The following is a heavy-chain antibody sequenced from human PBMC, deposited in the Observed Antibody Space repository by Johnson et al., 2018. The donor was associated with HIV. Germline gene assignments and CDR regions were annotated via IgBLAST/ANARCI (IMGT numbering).Heavy chain of an antibody. J-gene: IGHJ3*02. V-gene: IGHV3-43*02. CDR3: AKETNSKAFDI. CDR1: GFTFSSYA. CDR2: ISWDGGST. D-gene: IGHD2/OR15-2a*01. Sequence: VQLVESGGGLVQPGGSLRLSCAASGFTFSSYAMHWVRQAPGKGLEWVSLISWDGGSTYYADSVKGRFTISRDNSKNSLYLQMNSLRTEDTALYYCAKETNSKAFDIWGQGTMVTVSS.